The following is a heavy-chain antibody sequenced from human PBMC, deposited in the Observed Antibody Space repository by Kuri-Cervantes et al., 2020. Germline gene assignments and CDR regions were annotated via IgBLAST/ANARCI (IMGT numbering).Heavy chain of an antibody. Sequence: SVKVSCKASGYTFTSYYMHWVRQAPGQGLEWMGGIIPIFGTANYAQKFQGRVTITADESTSTAYMELSSLRSEDTAVYYCARRHRWELLAGPFYDYWGQGTLVTVSS. CDR3: ARRHRWELLAGPFYDY. D-gene: IGHD1-26*01. J-gene: IGHJ4*02. CDR1: GYTFTSYY. CDR2: IIPIFGTA. V-gene: IGHV1-69*13.